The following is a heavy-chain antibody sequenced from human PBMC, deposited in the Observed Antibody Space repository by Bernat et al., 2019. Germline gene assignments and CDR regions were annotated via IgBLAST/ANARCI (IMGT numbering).Heavy chain of an antibody. CDR2: IYHGGST. J-gene: IGHJ5*02. V-gene: IGHV4-4*02. D-gene: IGHD2-21*02. Sequence: QVQLQESGPGLVIPSGTLSLTCAVSGGSISSGNWWSWIRQPPGKGLEWIGEIYHGGSTNYNPSLKSRVTISVDKSKNRFSLKLTSVTAADTAVYYCASGGSSVTGWFDPWGQGALVTVSS. CDR3: ASGGSSVTGWFDP. CDR1: GGSISSGNW.